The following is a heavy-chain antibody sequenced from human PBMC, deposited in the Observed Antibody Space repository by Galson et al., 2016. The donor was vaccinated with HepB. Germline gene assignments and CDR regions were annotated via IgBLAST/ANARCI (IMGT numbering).Heavy chain of an antibody. CDR1: GFSLSNYH. D-gene: IGHD3-3*01. V-gene: IGHV3-30*18. CDR2: ISHAYDGSKK. Sequence: SLRLSCAASGFSLSNYHMHWVRQAPGKGLEWVAAISHAYDGSKKYYADSVKGRFTISRDNSKNTLYLQMNSLRGEDTAVYYCEKDLAEYDYWRVGMDVWGQGITVIVSS. CDR3: EKDLAEYDYWRVGMDV. J-gene: IGHJ6*02.